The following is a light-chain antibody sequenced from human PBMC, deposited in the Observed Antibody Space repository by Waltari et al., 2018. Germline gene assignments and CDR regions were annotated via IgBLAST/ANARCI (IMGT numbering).Light chain of an antibody. V-gene: IGKV1-39*01. CDR3: QQTYTTPWT. CDR1: QSISTY. J-gene: IGKJ1*01. CDR2: EAS. Sequence: DIQMIKYPSSRSASVGDSVLITCRASQSISTYVNWFQQKPGKAPKLLIYEASSLQTGVPSRFSGSGSGTDFTLTISSLQPEDFVIYFCQQTYTTPWTFGQGTKVEIK.